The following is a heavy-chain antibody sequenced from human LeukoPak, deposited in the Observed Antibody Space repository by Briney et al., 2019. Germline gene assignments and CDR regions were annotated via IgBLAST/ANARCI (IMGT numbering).Heavy chain of an antibody. CDR2: TWYRSKWHY. D-gene: IGHD6-13*01. CDR3: AREPIASAGFNAFDI. J-gene: IGHJ3*02. CDR1: GDSVSSNSAA. V-gene: IGHV6-1*01. Sequence: SQTLSLTCAISGDSVSSNSAAWNWIRQSPSRGLEWLGRTWYRSKWHYDYAVSVKSRITIYPDTSKNQFSLQLSSVTPEDTAVYYCAREPIASAGFNAFDIWGQGTMVTVSS.